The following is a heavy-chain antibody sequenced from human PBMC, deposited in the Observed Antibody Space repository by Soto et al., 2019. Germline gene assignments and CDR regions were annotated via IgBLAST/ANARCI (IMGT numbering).Heavy chain of an antibody. Sequence: GGSLRLSCAASDFSVSNNYMTWVRQAPGKGLESVSVISGSGVSIYFADSVKGRFTISRDNSKNTLFLQMNSLRAEDTAVYYCAKDVGYSRSWYDDTHWYFDLWGRGTLVTVSS. CDR2: ISGSGVSI. CDR1: DFSVSNNY. V-gene: IGHV3-23*01. D-gene: IGHD6-13*01. J-gene: IGHJ2*01. CDR3: AKDVGYSRSWYDDTHWYFDL.